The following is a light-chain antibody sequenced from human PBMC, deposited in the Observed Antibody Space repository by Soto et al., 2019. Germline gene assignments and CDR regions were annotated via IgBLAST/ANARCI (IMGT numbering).Light chain of an antibody. CDR1: QGISNY. Sequence: DIQMTQAPSSLSASVGDRVTITCRASQGISNYLAWYQQKPGKVPKLLIYAASTLQSGVPSRFSGSGSGTDFTLTISSLHPEDVATYYCQQYNSAPRTFGQGTKVEIK. CDR2: AAS. CDR3: QQYNSAPRT. J-gene: IGKJ1*01. V-gene: IGKV1-27*01.